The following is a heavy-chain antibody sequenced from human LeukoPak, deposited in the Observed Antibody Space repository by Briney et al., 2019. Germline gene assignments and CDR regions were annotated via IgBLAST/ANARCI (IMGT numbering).Heavy chain of an antibody. CDR3: ARWKIAVAGNFDY. CDR2: MNPNSGNT. V-gene: IGHV1-8*03. J-gene: IGHJ4*02. Sequence: ASVSVSCKASGYTFTSYDINWVRQATGQGLEWRGWMNPNSGNTGYAQKFQGRVTITRNTSISTAYMELSSLRSEDTAVYYCARWKIAVAGNFDYWGQGTLVSVSS. D-gene: IGHD6-19*01. CDR1: GYTFTSYD.